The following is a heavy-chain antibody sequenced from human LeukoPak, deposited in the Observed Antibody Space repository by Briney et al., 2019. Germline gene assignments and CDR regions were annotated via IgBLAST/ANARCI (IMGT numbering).Heavy chain of an antibody. CDR2: MNPNSGNT. D-gene: IGHD4-17*01. V-gene: IGHV1-8*01. CDR3: ARDRGDYAPGYYYYMDV. J-gene: IGHJ6*03. Sequence: ASVKVSCKASGYTFTSYDVNWVRQATGQGLEWMGWMNPNSGNTGYAQKFQGRVTMTRNTSISTAYMELSSLRSENTAVYYCARDRGDYAPGYYYYMDVWGKGTTVTVSS. CDR1: GYTFTSYD.